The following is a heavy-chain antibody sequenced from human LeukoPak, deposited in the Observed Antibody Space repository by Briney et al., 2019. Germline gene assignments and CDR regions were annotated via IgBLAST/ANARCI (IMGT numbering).Heavy chain of an antibody. CDR2: IHPGDSDT. Sequence: GESLRISCEGSGYSFATYWIGWVRQMPGKGLEWMGVIHPGDSDTRYSPSFQGQVTFSADKSISTAYLQWSSLKASDTAMYYCARHLDFYDSGDYYNLRVDVWGHGTTVTVSS. D-gene: IGHD3-22*01. V-gene: IGHV5-51*01. CDR1: GYSFATYW. CDR3: ARHLDFYDSGDYYNLRVDV. J-gene: IGHJ6*02.